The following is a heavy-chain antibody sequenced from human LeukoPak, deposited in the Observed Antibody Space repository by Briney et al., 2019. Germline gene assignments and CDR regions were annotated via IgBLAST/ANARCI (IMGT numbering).Heavy chain of an antibody. Sequence: SETLSLTCTVSGGSISSYYWCWIRQPPGKGLEWIANIYHTGSTNYNPSLSSRVTISIDTAKHQFSLKLTSVTAADTAVYYCARRGRNSSGWQDYLWGQGTLVTVSS. J-gene: IGHJ4*02. CDR1: GGSISSYY. CDR2: IYHTGST. D-gene: IGHD6-25*01. V-gene: IGHV4-59*01. CDR3: ARRGRNSSGWQDYL.